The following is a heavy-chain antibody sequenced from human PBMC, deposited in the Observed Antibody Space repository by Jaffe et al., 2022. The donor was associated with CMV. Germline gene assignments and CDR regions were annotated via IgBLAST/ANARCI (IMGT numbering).Heavy chain of an antibody. CDR3: ARAGVGATSGGTGLDY. CDR1: GGSVSSGSYY. V-gene: IGHV4-61*01. Sequence: QVQLQESGPGLVKPSETLSLTCTVSGGSVSSGSYYWSWIRQPPGKGLEWIGYIYYSGSTNYNPSLKSRVTISVDTSKNQFSLKLSSVTAADTAVYYCARAGVGATSGGTGLDYWGQGTLVTVSS. D-gene: IGHD1-26*01. J-gene: IGHJ4*02. CDR2: IYYSGST.